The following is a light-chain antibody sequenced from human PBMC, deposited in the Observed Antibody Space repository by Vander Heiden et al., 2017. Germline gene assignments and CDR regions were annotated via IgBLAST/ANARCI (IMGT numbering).Light chain of an antibody. CDR3: NSRDSSGNHLEV. Sequence: SSELTQDPAVSVALGQTVRITCQGDSLRSYYASWYQQKPVQAPVLVIYGKNNRPSGIPDRCSGSSSGNTASLTITGAQAEDEADYYCNSRDSSGNHLEVFGGGTKLTVL. CDR2: GKN. V-gene: IGLV3-19*01. CDR1: SLRSYY. J-gene: IGLJ2*01.